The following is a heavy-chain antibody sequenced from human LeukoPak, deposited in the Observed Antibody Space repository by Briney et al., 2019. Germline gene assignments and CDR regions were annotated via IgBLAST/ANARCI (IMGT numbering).Heavy chain of an antibody. Sequence: ASVKVSCKASGGSFSSYGISWVRQAPGQGLEWMGGIIPMLGRSNYAQKFQGRVTISTDESTSTAYMEMSSLRSEDTAVYYCARDGFLAAFDIWGQGTMVTVSS. V-gene: IGHV1-69*05. J-gene: IGHJ3*02. D-gene: IGHD3-3*01. CDR2: IIPMLGRS. CDR3: ARDGFLAAFDI. CDR1: GGSFSSYG.